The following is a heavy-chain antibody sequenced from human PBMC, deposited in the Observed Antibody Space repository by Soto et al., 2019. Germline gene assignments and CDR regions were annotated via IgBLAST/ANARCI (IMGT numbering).Heavy chain of an antibody. CDR1: SYTFTGHY. CDR2: VNPDNGGT. V-gene: IGHV1-2*02. Sequence: ASANVSCKASSYTFTGHYIHWVRQAPGHGREWMGWVNPDNGGTTSAQKFQGRVTMTRDTSVTTAYMELSRLTSDDTAVYYCARDPRPPSGWLGFWEYGMDVWGQGTTVTVSS. J-gene: IGHJ6*02. D-gene: IGHD3-3*01. CDR3: ARDPRPPSGWLGFWEYGMDV.